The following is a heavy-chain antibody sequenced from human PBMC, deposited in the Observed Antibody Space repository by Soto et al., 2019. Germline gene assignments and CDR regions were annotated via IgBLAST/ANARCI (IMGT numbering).Heavy chain of an antibody. J-gene: IGHJ4*02. V-gene: IGHV4-4*02. D-gene: IGHD3-22*01. CDR2: VDHTGST. Sequence: QVQLQQSGPRLARPSGTLSLTCVVSGGSISSTNWWTWVRQTPGKGLEWIGEVDHTGSTKYNPSLRNRVTISLAKSNNQFSLNLKSVTAAATAVYYCATLPPRIVVVVLPIPSWGQGTLVTVSS. CDR1: GGSISSTNW. CDR3: ATLPPRIVVVVLPIPS.